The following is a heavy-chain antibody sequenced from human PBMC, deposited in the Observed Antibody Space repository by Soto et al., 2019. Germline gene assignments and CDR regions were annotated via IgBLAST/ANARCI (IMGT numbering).Heavy chain of an antibody. Sequence: EVHLLESGGGLVPPGGSLRLSCAASRSTLSRYGMTWVRQGPSKGLEWVSSITGSGAGTYYADSVKGRYTISRDNSKNTLYLQLNSLIAEDTAVYYCTTDTNGDFRGAFENWGQGSMVTVSS. CDR1: RSTLSRYG. CDR2: ITGSGAGT. CDR3: TTDTNGDFRGAFEN. D-gene: IGHD2-8*01. V-gene: IGHV3-23*01. J-gene: IGHJ3*02.